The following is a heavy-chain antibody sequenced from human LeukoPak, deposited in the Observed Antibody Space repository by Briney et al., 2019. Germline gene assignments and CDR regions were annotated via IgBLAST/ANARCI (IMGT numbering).Heavy chain of an antibody. CDR2: INIDGTST. CDR1: GFIFTTYW. Sequence: GGSLRLSCAASGFIFTTYWMHWVRQLPGKGLVWVARINIDGTSTYYADSVEGRFTISRDNAKNTVYLQMNSLRAEDTAVYYCTRDLVGATSDFWGQGTLVTVSS. D-gene: IGHD1-26*01. CDR3: TRDLVGATSDF. V-gene: IGHV3-74*01. J-gene: IGHJ4*02.